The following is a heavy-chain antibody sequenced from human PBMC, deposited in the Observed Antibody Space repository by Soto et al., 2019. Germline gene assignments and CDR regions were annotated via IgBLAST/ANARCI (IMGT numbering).Heavy chain of an antibody. V-gene: IGHV3-53*01. J-gene: IGHJ4*02. CDR1: WFTVSSNY. D-gene: IGHD3-22*01. CDR3: AKARGYYDTSGYSGYYFDY. Sequence: VGSLRLSCAASWFTVSSNYMTWVRQAPGKGLECVSVIYNGDTTYYADSVKGRFTISRDNSKNTLYLQMNSLRAEDTAVYYCAKARGYYDTSGYSGYYFDYWGQGTLVTVSS. CDR2: IYNGDTT.